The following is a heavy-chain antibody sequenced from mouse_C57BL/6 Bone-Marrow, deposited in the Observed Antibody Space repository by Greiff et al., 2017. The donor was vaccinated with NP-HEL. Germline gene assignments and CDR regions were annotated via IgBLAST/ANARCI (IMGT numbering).Heavy chain of an antibody. D-gene: IGHD1-1*01. CDR1: GYTFTDYN. Sequence: EVQLQQSGPELVKPGASVKIPCKASGYTFTDYNMDWVKQSHGKSLEWIGDINPNNGGTIYNQKFKGKATLTVDKSSSTAYMELRSLTSEDTAVYYCARFITTVVATDWYFDVWGTGTTVTVSS. V-gene: IGHV1-18*01. CDR3: ARFITTVVATDWYFDV. CDR2: INPNNGGT. J-gene: IGHJ1*03.